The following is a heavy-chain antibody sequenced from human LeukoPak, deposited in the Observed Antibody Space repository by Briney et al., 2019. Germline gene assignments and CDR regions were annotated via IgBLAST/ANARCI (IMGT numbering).Heavy chain of an antibody. J-gene: IGHJ4*02. Sequence: GASVKVSCKASGYTFTSYGISWVRQAPGQGLEWMGWISAYNGNTNYAQKLQGRVTMTTDTSTSTAYMELRSLRSDDTAVYYCARERTLLTGYYGLREDYFDNWGQGTLVTVSS. CDR3: ARERTLLTGYYGLREDYFDN. CDR1: GYTFTSYG. D-gene: IGHD3-9*01. V-gene: IGHV1-18*01. CDR2: ISAYNGNT.